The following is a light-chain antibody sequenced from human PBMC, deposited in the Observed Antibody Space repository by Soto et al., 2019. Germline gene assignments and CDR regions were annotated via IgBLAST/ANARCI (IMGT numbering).Light chain of an antibody. CDR2: EVN. J-gene: IGLJ1*01. Sequence: QSSLSQPASMSGSPGQSITIPCTGASSDIGLYNYVSWYQHHPGKAPKLLISEVNIRPSGLSDRFSASKAGNTASLTISGLQPEDEAYYYCSCLSTTSTSIVVGNGTKVTVL. CDR1: SSDIGLYNY. V-gene: IGLV2-14*01. CDR3: SCLSTTSTSIV.